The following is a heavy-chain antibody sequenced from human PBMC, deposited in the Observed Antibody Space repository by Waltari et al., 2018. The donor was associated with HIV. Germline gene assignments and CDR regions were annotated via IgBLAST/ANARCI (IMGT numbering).Heavy chain of an antibody. V-gene: IGHV3-64*01. CDR1: GFTFSSYV. D-gene: IGHD3-22*01. Sequence: EVQLVESGGGLVQPGGSLRLSCAASGFTFSSYVMYWVRQAPGKGMEDVSAISRNGSSTYESNSVKGRFTISKYNSKNTLYLQMGSLGAEDMAGYYCARVCIGYNGMDVWGQGTTVTVSS. J-gene: IGHJ6*02. CDR2: ISRNGSST. CDR3: ARVCIGYNGMDV.